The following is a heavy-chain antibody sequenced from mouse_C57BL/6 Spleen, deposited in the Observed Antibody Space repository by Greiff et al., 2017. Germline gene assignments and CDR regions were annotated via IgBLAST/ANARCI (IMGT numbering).Heavy chain of an antibody. CDR1: GYTFTSYW. D-gene: IGHD2-5*01. CDR2: IYPGSGST. V-gene: IGHV1-55*01. J-gene: IGHJ2*01. Sequence: VQLQQPGAELVKPGASVKMSCKASGYTFTSYWITWVKQRPGQGLEWIGDIYPGSGSTNYNEKFKSKATLTVDTSSSTAYMQLSSLTSEDSAVYYCAREGSNYGGLFDYWGQGTTLAVSS. CDR3: AREGSNYGGLFDY.